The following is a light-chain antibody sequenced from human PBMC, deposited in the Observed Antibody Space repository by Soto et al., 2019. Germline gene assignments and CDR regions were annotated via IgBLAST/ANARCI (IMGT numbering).Light chain of an antibody. V-gene: IGLV3-27*01. Sequence: SYELTQPSSVSGSPGQTARITCSGDVLAKKYAGWFQQKPGQAPVLVIYKDSERPSGIPERFSGSSSGTTVTLTISGAQVEDEADYYCYSAADNNLGVFGGGTKLTVL. CDR1: VLAKKY. J-gene: IGLJ2*01. CDR3: YSAADNNLGV. CDR2: KDS.